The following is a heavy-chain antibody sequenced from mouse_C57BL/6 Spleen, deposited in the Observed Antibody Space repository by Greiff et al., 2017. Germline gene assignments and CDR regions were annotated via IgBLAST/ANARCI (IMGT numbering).Heavy chain of an antibody. V-gene: IGHV1-72*01. CDR3: ARRYYYGRDYAMDY. CDR1: GYTFTSYW. J-gene: IGHJ4*01. Sequence: QVQLQQPGAELVKPGASVKLSCKASGYTFTSYWMHWVKQRPGRDLEWIGRIDPNSGGTKYNEKFKSKATLTVDKPSSTAYMQLSSLTSEDSAVYYCARRYYYGRDYAMDYWGQGTSVTVSS. CDR2: IDPNSGGT. D-gene: IGHD1-1*01.